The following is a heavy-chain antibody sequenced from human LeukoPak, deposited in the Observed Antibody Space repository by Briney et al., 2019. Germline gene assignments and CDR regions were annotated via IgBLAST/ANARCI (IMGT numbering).Heavy chain of an antibody. CDR3: ARPTCSMCAFDI. CDR2: IYPGDSDT. V-gene: IGHV5-51*01. CDR1: GYSFTSYW. Sequence: GESLKISCKGSGYSFTSYWIAWVRQVPGKGLGWVGIIYPGDSDTRYSPSFQGQVTISADKSISTAYLQWSSLKASDTAMYYCARPTCSMCAFDIWGQGTVVTVSS. J-gene: IGHJ3*02. D-gene: IGHD4/OR15-4a*01.